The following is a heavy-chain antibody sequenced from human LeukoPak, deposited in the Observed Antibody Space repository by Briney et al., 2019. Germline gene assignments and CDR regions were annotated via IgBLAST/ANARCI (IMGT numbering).Heavy chain of an antibody. CDR3: ARLIYGGGRVSDFDY. V-gene: IGHV4-39*01. CDR2: VSYTGSN. CDR1: GASITGSYF. Sequence: SETLSLTCTVSGASITGSYFWGWIRQPPGKRLEWIGSVSYTGSNYYNPSLKSRATISVDTSKNQFSLRLTSVTAADTAVYYCARLIYGGGRVSDFDYWGQGTLVTVSS. D-gene: IGHD4-23*01. J-gene: IGHJ4*02.